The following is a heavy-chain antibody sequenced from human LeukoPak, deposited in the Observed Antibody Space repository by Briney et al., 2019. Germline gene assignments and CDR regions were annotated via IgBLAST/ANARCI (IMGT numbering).Heavy chain of an antibody. CDR3: AREAIVGFFDY. CDR2: INPNSGGT. J-gene: IGHJ4*02. V-gene: IGHV1-2*02. D-gene: IGHD5-18*01. CDR1: GYTFTGCY. Sequence: RWASVKVSCKASGYTFTGCYMHWVRQAPGQGLEWMGWINPNSGGTNYAQKFQGRVTMTRDTSISTAYMELSRLRSDDTAVYYCAREAIVGFFDYWGQGTLVTVSS.